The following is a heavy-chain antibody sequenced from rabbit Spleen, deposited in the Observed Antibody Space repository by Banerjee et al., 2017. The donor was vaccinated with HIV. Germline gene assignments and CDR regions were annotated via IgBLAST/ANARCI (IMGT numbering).Heavy chain of an antibody. Sequence: QEQLEESGGGLVKPGGTLTLTCKASGFDLSQNYVMCWVRQAPGKGLEWIACIYTGRSGATWYASWVNGRFTISKTSSTTVTLQMTSLTAADTATYFCARDLDGVIGWNFGWWGPGTLVTVS. CDR1: GFDLSQNYV. V-gene: IGHV1S45*01. D-gene: IGHD1-1*01. J-gene: IGHJ4*01. CDR2: IYTGRSGAT. CDR3: ARDLDGVIGWNFGW.